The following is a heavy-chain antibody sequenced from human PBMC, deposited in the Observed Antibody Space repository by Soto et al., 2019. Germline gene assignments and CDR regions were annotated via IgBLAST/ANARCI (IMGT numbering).Heavy chain of an antibody. V-gene: IGHV1-24*01. Sequence: ASVKVSCKVSGYTLTELSMHWVRQAPGKGLEWMGVFDPEDGETIYAQKFQGRVTMTEDTSTDTAYMELSSLRSEDTAVYYCATWGIAVAGTRYDIHRYYYYMDVWGKGTTVTVSS. CDR3: ATWGIAVAGTRYDIHRYYYYMDV. CDR1: GYTLTELS. CDR2: FDPEDGET. D-gene: IGHD6-19*01. J-gene: IGHJ6*03.